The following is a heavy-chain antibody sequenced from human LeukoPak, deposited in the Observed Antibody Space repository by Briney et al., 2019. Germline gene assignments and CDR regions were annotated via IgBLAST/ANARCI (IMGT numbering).Heavy chain of an antibody. J-gene: IGHJ4*02. D-gene: IGHD2-2*02. V-gene: IGHV3-21*01. CDR2: IGSSNTYI. CDR3: ARGYCSGTSCYMFAS. Sequence: GGSLRLSCAGSGLNIIDNSMHWVRQAPGKGLEWVSSIGSSNTYIYYRDSVKGRFTISRDNAKNSLFLQMSRLRDEDTAVYYCARGYCSGTSCYMFASWGQGTRVTVSS. CDR1: GLNIIDNS.